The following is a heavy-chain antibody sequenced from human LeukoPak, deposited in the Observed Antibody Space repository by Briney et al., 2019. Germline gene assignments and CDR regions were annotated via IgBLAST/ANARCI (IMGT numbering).Heavy chain of an antibody. D-gene: IGHD3-10*01. V-gene: IGHV3-23*01. CDR2: ISGSGDNT. Sequence: GGSLRLSCAASGFTFSHYGMHWVRQAPGKGLEWVSTISGSGDNTYYADSVKGRFTISRDNSKNTLYLQMNSLRAEDTAVYYCARVTYGSGTYGAFDYWGQGTLVTVSS. CDR3: ARVTYGSGTYGAFDY. J-gene: IGHJ4*02. CDR1: GFTFSHYG.